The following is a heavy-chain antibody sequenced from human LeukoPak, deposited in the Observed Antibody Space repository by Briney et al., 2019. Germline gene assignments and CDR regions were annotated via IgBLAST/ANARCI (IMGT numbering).Heavy chain of an antibody. V-gene: IGHV1-2*02. CDR3: ARELRGYSPQDY. CDR1: GYTFTGYY. D-gene: IGHD5-18*01. Sequence: ASVKVSCKASGYTFTGYYMHWVRQAPGQGFEWMGWINPNSGGTNYAQKFQGRVTMTRDTSISTAYMELSRLRSDDTAVYYCARELRGYSPQDYWGQGTLVTVSS. J-gene: IGHJ4*02. CDR2: INPNSGGT.